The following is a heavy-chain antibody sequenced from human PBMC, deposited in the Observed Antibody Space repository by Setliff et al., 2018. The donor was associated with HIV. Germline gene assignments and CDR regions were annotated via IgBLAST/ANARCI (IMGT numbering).Heavy chain of an antibody. V-gene: IGHV1-69*05. Sequence: ASVKVSCKASGGTFKNFAINWVRQAPGQGLELMGGIIPISGTAVYAQNFRVRVTVTTDDSTNTAYMEISSLKSDDTAVYFCARVGGIELWNQAYFDYWGQGTLVTVSS. CDR1: GGTFKNFA. CDR3: ARVGGIELWNQAYFDY. J-gene: IGHJ4*02. D-gene: IGHD1-1*01. CDR2: IIPISGTA.